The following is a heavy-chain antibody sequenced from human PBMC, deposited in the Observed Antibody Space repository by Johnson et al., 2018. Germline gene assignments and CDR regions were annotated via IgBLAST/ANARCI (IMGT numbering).Heavy chain of an antibody. CDR3: ASGPAGYAFDI. Sequence: VQLVESGGGVVQPGRSLRLSCAASGFTFSSYAMHWVRQAPGKGLAWVAVISYDGSNKYYADSVRGRFTISRDNSKTTLDLQMNSLRAEDTAVYYCASGPAGYAFDIWGQGTMVTVSS. D-gene: IGHD3-10*01. CDR1: GFTFSSYA. V-gene: IGHV3-30-3*01. J-gene: IGHJ3*02. CDR2: ISYDGSNK.